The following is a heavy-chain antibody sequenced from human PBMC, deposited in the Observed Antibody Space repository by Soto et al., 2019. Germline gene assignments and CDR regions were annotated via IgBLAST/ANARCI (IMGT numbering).Heavy chain of an antibody. J-gene: IGHJ6*02. D-gene: IGHD2-21*01. CDR1: GYTFTSYG. CDR2: ISAYNGNT. CDR3: ARDSSGENYYYYGMDV. V-gene: IGHV1-18*01. Sequence: EASVKVSCKASGYTFTSYGISWVRQAPGQGLEWMGWISAYNGNTNYAQKLQGRVTMTTDTSTSTAYMELRSLRSDDTAVYYCARDSSGENYYYYGMDVWGQGTTVTVSS.